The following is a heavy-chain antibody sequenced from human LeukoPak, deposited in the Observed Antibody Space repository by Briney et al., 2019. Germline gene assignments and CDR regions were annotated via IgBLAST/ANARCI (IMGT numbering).Heavy chain of an antibody. D-gene: IGHD3-3*01. Sequence: ASVKVSCKASGYTFTGYYMHWVRQAPGQGLEWMGWINPNSGGTNYAQKSQGRVTMTRDTSISTAYMELSRLRSDDTAVYYCARGSKYYDFWSGSPYNWFDPWGQGTLVTVSS. CDR3: ARGSKYYDFWSGSPYNWFDP. J-gene: IGHJ5*02. CDR2: INPNSGGT. V-gene: IGHV1-2*02. CDR1: GYTFTGYY.